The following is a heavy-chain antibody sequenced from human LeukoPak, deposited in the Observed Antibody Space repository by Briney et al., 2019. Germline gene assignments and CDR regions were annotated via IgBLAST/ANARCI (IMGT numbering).Heavy chain of an antibody. CDR2: IYYSGST. D-gene: IGHD5-18*01. Sequence: PSETLSLTCTVSGGSISSSSYYWGWIRQPPGKGLEWIGSIYYSGSTYYNPSLKSRVTISVDTSKNQFSLKLSSVTAADTAVYYCARGETDTSHWGQGTLVTVSS. J-gene: IGHJ4*02. CDR1: GGSISSSSYY. V-gene: IGHV4-39*07. CDR3: ARGETDTSH.